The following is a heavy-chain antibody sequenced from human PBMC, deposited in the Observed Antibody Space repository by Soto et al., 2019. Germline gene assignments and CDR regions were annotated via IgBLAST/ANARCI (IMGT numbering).Heavy chain of an antibody. V-gene: IGHV4-31*03. CDR1: GGSISSGGYY. J-gene: IGHJ5*02. CDR3: ARSVSP. CDR2: IYYIGST. Sequence: QVQLQESGPGLVKPSQTLSLTCTVSGGSISSGGYYWNWIRQHPGKGLEWIGYIYYIGSTYYSPSLKSRVTISLNTSKNQFSLRLSSVTAADTAVYYCARSVSPGGQGTLVTVSS.